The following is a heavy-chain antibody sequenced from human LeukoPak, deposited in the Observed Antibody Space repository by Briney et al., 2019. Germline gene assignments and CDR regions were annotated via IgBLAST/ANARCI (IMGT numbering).Heavy chain of an antibody. J-gene: IGHJ5*02. Sequence: SETLSLTCTVSGGSISSYYWSWIRQPPGKGLEWIGYIYYSGSTNYNPSLKGRVTISVDTSKNQFSLKLSSVTAADTAVYYCARAGGLVVASTFDPWGQGTLVTVSS. D-gene: IGHD6-19*01. CDR2: IYYSGST. CDR1: GGSISSYY. CDR3: ARAGGLVVASTFDP. V-gene: IGHV4-59*01.